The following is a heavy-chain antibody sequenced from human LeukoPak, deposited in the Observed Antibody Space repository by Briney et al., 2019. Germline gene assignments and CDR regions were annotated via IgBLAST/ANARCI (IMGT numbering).Heavy chain of an antibody. CDR2: IYYSGST. D-gene: IGHD1-26*01. Sequence: KPSETLSLTCTVSGGSISSYYWSWIRQPPGRGLEWIGYIYYSGSTNYNPSLKSRVTISVDTSKNQFSLKLSSVTAADTAVYYCARVDRGASDYWGQGTLVTVSS. CDR1: GGSISSYY. J-gene: IGHJ4*02. V-gene: IGHV4-59*01. CDR3: ARVDRGASDY.